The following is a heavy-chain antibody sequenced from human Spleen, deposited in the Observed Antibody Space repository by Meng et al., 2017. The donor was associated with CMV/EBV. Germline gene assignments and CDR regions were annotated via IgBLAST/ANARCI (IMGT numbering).Heavy chain of an antibody. CDR1: GYTFTSYG. CDR2: ISAYNGNT. Sequence: ASVKVSCKASGYTFTSYGISWMRQAPGQGLEWMGWISAYNGNTNYAQNLQGRVTMTTDTSTSTAYMELRSLRSDDTAVYYCVRSLRYFDFFDYWGQGTPVTVSS. J-gene: IGHJ4*02. V-gene: IGHV1-18*01. CDR3: VRSLRYFDFFDY. D-gene: IGHD3-9*01.